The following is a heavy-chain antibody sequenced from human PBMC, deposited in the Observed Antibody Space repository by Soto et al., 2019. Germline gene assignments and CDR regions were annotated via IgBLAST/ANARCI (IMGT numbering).Heavy chain of an antibody. J-gene: IGHJ6*02. V-gene: IGHV1-69*13. CDR1: GVTFSSYA. CDR3: AQGGAIVATIPYYGMDV. Sequence: SVKVSCKASGVTFSSYAISWVRQAPGQGLEWMGGIIPIFGTANYAQKFQGRVTITADESTSTAYMELSSLRSEDTAVYYCAQGGAIVATIPYYGMDVWGQGTTVTVSS. D-gene: IGHD5-12*01. CDR2: IIPIFGTA.